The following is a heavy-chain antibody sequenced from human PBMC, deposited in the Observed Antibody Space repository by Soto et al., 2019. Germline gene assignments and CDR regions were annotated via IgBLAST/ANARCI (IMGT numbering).Heavy chain of an antibody. CDR1: GFTFSSYA. D-gene: IGHD6-13*01. Sequence: GGSRRLCCAAPGFTFSSYAMHWVRQAPGRGLEWVAVISYDGSNKYYADSVKGRFTISRDNSKNTLYLQMNSLRAEDTAVYYCARDVQQQLVLWGQGTLVTVSS. J-gene: IGHJ4*02. V-gene: IGHV3-30-3*01. CDR2: ISYDGSNK. CDR3: ARDVQQQLVL.